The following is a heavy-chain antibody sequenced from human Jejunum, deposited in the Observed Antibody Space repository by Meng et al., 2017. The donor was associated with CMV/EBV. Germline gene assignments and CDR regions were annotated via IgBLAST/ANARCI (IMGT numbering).Heavy chain of an antibody. J-gene: IGHJ6*02. V-gene: IGHV1-46*01. Sequence: HWVRQAPGQGLEWMALINPSGYSTTYAQKFQGRVTVTTDTSARTVQLQVSGLRSEDTAVYYCVRDGGTYRTAATGGYDFYYYGLDVWGQGTTVTVSS. CDR3: VRDGGTYRTAATGGYDFYYYGLDV. CDR2: INPSGYST. D-gene: IGHD3-16*02.